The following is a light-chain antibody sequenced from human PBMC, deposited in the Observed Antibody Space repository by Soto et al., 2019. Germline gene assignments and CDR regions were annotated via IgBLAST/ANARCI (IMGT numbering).Light chain of an antibody. CDR1: QRVSNNY. Sequence: EIVLTQSPGTLSLSPGERATLSCRVSQRVSNNYLAWYQQKPGQAPRLLIYGTSSRATGIPDRFSGSGSGTDFTLTISRLEPEDFAVYYCQQYGNSPMTFGQGTRLEIK. V-gene: IGKV3-20*01. CDR2: GTS. J-gene: IGKJ5*01. CDR3: QQYGNSPMT.